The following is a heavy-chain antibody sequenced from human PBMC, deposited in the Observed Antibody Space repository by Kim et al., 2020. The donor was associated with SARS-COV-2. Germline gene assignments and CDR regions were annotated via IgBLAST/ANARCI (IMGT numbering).Heavy chain of an antibody. CDR3: ARVMWELLGDYFDY. Sequence: GGSLRLSSAASGFTFSSYEMNWVRQAPGKGLEWVSYISSSGSTIYYADSVKGRFTISRDNAKNSLYLQMNSLRAEDTAVYYCARVMWELLGDYFDYWGQGTLVTVSS. J-gene: IGHJ4*02. CDR2: ISSSGSTI. D-gene: IGHD1-26*01. V-gene: IGHV3-48*03. CDR1: GFTFSSYE.